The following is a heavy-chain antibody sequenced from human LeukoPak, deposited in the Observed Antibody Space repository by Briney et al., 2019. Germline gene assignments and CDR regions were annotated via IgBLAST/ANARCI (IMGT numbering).Heavy chain of an antibody. V-gene: IGHV3-11*04. J-gene: IGHJ4*02. D-gene: IGHD1-1*01. CDR3: AREGWNHGVTFDY. CDR2: ISSSGSTI. Sequence: GGSLRLSCAASGFTFSDYYMSWIRQAPGKGLELVSYISSSGSTIYHADSVKGRFTISRDNAKNSLYLQMNSLRAEDTAVYYCAREGWNHGVTFDYWGQGTLVTVSS. CDR1: GFTFSDYY.